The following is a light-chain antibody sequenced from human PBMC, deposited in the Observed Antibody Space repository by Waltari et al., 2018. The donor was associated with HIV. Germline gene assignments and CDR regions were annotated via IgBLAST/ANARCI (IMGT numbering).Light chain of an antibody. CDR2: GNN. CDR1: SPNSWAGYD. V-gene: IGLV1-40*01. J-gene: IGLJ1*01. Sequence: SVLTSPPAESGGPATWVTISFTGSSPNSWAGYDAHSYPQLPGTAPKLPIYGNNNRPSGVPDRFSGSKSGTSASLAITGLQAEDEADYYCQSYDSSLTHNYVFGTGTKVTVL. CDR3: QSYDSSLTHNYV.